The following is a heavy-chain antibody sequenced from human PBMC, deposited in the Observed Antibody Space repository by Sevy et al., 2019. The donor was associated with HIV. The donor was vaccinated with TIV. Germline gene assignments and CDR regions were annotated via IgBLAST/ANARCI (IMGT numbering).Heavy chain of an antibody. CDR3: VRGPNCGVGGYKQIIAYCLDV. CDR2: IRNRPNSYTT. D-gene: IGHD2-21*01. J-gene: IGHJ6*03. CDR1: GFTFSDHY. Sequence: GGSLRLSCAASGFTFSDHYVDWVRQAPGKGLEWVGRIRNRPNSYTTEYAASVKGRFTISRDDSRNSVYLQMNSLKTQDSAVYYCVRGPNCGVGGYKQIIAYCLDVWGKGATVTVSS. V-gene: IGHV3-72*01.